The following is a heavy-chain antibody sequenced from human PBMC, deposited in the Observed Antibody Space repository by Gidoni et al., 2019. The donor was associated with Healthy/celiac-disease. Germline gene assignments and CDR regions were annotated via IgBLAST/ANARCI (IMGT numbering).Heavy chain of an antibody. D-gene: IGHD2-15*01. V-gene: IGHV1-69*02. CDR3: ARSNCSGGSCYSRFDY. J-gene: IGHJ4*02. CDR1: GGTFSSYT. Sequence: QVQLVQSGAEVKKPGSSVKVSCKASGGTFSSYTISWVRQAPGQGLEWMGRIIPILGIANYAQKFQGRVTITADKSTSTAYMELSSLRSEDTAVYYCARSNCSGGSCYSRFDYWGQGTLVTVSS. CDR2: IIPILGIA.